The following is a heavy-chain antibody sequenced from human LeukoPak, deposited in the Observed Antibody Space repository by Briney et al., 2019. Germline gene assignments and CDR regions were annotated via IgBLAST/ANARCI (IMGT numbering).Heavy chain of an antibody. Sequence: GGSLRLSCAASGLTVSTNYMSWVRQAPGKGLEWVSAISGSGGSTYYADSVKGRFTISRDNSKNTLYLQMDSLRAEDTAVYYCAKDSAYYDSSDWGQGTLVTVSS. D-gene: IGHD3-22*01. CDR1: GLTVSTNY. CDR3: AKDSAYYDSSD. J-gene: IGHJ4*02. V-gene: IGHV3-23*01. CDR2: ISGSGGST.